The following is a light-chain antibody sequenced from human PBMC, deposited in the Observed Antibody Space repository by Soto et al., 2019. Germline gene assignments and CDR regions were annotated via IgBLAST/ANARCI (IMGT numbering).Light chain of an antibody. CDR1: SSDVGGYNY. Sequence: QSVLTQPASVSGSPGQSITISCTGTSSDVGGYNYVSCYQHHPGKAPKFMIFDVSNRPSGVSNHFSGSKSGNTASLTISGFQPEDEADYYCSSYTTSNTRQIVFGTGTKVTVL. CDR2: DVS. V-gene: IGLV2-14*03. J-gene: IGLJ1*01. CDR3: SSYTTSNTRQIV.